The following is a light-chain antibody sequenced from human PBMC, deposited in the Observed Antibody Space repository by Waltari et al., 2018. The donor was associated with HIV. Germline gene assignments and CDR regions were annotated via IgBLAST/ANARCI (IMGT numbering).Light chain of an antibody. J-gene: IGLJ2*01. CDR1: SSDVGSYNL. CDR3: CSYAGSSTLV. CDR2: EVS. Sequence: QSALTQPASVSGSPGQSITISCTGTSSDVGSYNLVSWYPQHPGKAPKLMIYEVSKRPSGVANRCSGSKSGNTASLTISELQAEDEADYYCCSYAGSSTLVFGGGTKLTVL. V-gene: IGLV2-23*02.